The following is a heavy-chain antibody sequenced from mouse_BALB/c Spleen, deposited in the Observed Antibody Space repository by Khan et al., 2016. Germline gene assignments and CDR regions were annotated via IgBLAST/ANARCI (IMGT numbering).Heavy chain of an antibody. V-gene: IGHV7-3*02. D-gene: IGHD4-1*01. J-gene: IGHJ3*01. CDR2: IRNKAGGYTT. CDR1: AFTFTDYY. Sequence: EVELVESGGGLVQTGGSLRLSCATSAFTFTDYYMTWVRQPPGKALEWLGFIRNKAGGYTTEYSASVKGRFTISRDNSQSILYLQMNTLRAEDSATYYCASLTGTIAYWGQGTLVTVSA. CDR3: ASLTGTIAY.